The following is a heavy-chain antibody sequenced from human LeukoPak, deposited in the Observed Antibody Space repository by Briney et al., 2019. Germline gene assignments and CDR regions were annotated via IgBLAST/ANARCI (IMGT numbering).Heavy chain of an antibody. CDR1: GFTFSSYS. CDR2: ISSSSSYI. V-gene: IGHV3-21*01. J-gene: IGHJ3*02. D-gene: IGHD1-1*01. Sequence: GGSLRLSCAASGFTFSSYSMNWVRQAPGKGLEWVSSISSSSSYIYYADSVKGRFTISRDNAKNSLYLQMNSLRAEDTAVYYCARGKRILEPLIETDAFDIWGQGTMVTVSS. CDR3: ARGKRILEPLIETDAFDI.